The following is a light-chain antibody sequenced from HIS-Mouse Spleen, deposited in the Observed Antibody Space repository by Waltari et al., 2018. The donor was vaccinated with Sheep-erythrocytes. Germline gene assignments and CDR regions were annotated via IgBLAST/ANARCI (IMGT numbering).Light chain of an antibody. CDR1: SSDAVGYNY. J-gene: IGLJ2*01. V-gene: IGLV2-14*01. CDR2: EVS. Sequence: QSALTQPASVSGSPGQSITISCTGPSSDAVGYNYVSWYQHHPGKAPKLMIYEVSNRPSGVSNRFSGSKSGNTASLTISGLQAEDEADYYCSSYTSSSTLGVFGGGTKLTVL. CDR3: SSYTSSSTLGV.